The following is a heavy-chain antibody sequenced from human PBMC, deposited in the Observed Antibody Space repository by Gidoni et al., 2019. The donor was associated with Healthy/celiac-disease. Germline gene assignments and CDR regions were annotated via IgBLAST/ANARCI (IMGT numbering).Heavy chain of an antibody. Sequence: EVQLVESGGGLVQPGGSLRLSCAASGFTFSSYAMHWVRQAPGKGLEYVSAISSNGGSTYYANSVKGRFTISSDNSKNTLYLQMGSLRAEDMAVYYCARTTQQLVRHWYFDLWGRGTLVTVSS. D-gene: IGHD6-13*01. V-gene: IGHV3-64*01. CDR2: ISSNGGST. CDR3: ARTTQQLVRHWYFDL. CDR1: GFTFSSYA. J-gene: IGHJ2*01.